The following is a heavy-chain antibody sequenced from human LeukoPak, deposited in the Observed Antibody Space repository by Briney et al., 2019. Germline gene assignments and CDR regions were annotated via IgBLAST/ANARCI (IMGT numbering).Heavy chain of an antibody. CDR3: ARLWSGYYNYYYGMDV. Sequence: ASVKVSCKASGYTFTSYATNWVRQAPGQGLEWMGWINTNTGNPTYAQGFTGRFVFSLDTSVSTAYLQISSLKAEDTAVYYCARLWSGYYNYYYGMDVWGQGTTVTVPS. D-gene: IGHD3-3*01. CDR1: GYTFTSYA. V-gene: IGHV7-4-1*02. J-gene: IGHJ6*02. CDR2: INTNTGNP.